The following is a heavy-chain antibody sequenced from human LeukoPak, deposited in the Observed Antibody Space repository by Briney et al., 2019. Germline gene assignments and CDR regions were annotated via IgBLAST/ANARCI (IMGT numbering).Heavy chain of an antibody. J-gene: IGHJ4*02. CDR2: ISVSGNT. CDR3: AKAPVTTCSGAYCYPFDY. CDR1: GFTLSSYA. V-gene: IGHV3-23*01. D-gene: IGHD2-15*01. Sequence: GGSLRLSCAASGFTLSSYAMSWVRQGPGKGLEWVSAISVSGNTYHPDSVKGRFTISMDSSKNTLYLQMNRLRAGDAAVYYCAKAPVTTCSGAYCYPFDYWSQGTLVTVSS.